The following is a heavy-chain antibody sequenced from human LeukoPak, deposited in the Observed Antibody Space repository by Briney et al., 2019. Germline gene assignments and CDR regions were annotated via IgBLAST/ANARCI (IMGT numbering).Heavy chain of an antibody. V-gene: IGHV4-34*01. Sequence: SETLSLTCAVYGGSFSGYYWTWIRQPPGKGLEWIGEVNHRGSTNYNPSLKSRVTISVDTSKNQFSLRLSSVTAADTAVYYCARRAAYYGSGSYFRQWGQGTLVTVSS. CDR3: ARRAAYYGSGSYFRQ. CDR2: VNHRGST. D-gene: IGHD3-10*01. CDR1: GGSFSGYY. J-gene: IGHJ4*02.